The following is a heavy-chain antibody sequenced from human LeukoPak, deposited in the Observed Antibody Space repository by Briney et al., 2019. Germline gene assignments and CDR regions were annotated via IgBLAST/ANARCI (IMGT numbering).Heavy chain of an antibody. CDR3: ARGWDVGTFDY. V-gene: IGHV4-61*02. D-gene: IGHD2/OR15-2a*01. J-gene: IGHJ4*02. CDR2: IYTSGST. Sequence: PSETLSLTCTVSGGPISSGSYYWSWIRQPAGKGLEWIGRIYTSGSTNYNPSLKSRVTISVDTSKNQFSLKLSSVTAADTAVYYCARGWDVGTFDYWGQGTLVTVSS. CDR1: GGPISSGSYY.